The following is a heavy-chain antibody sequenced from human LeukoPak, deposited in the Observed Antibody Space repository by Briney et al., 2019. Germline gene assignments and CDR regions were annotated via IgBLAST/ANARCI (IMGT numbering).Heavy chain of an antibody. CDR3: ARLSLVYDPYYFDY. D-gene: IGHD5/OR15-5a*01. J-gene: IGHJ4*02. CDR2: IFHTGST. Sequence: PSETLSLTCSVSEYSISSGYYWGWIRQSPGMGLEWIGMIFHTGSTYYTSSLKSRVTISVDTSKNQFSLRLSSMTAADTAIYYCARLSLVYDPYYFDYWGQGTLVTVSS. CDR1: EYSISSGYY. V-gene: IGHV4-38-2*02.